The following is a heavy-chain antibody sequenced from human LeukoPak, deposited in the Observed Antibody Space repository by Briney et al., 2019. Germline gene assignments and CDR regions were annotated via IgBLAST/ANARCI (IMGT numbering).Heavy chain of an antibody. CDR3: AREGPELCSSTSCYLYYYYMDV. J-gene: IGHJ6*03. V-gene: IGHV3-30-3*01. CDR2: ISYDGSNK. Sequence: GRSLRLSCAASGFTFSSYAMHWVRQAPGKGLEWVAVISYDGSNKYYADSVKGRFTISRDNSKNTLYLQMNSLRAEDTAVYYCAREGPELCSSTSCYLYYYYMDVWGKGTTVTVSS. D-gene: IGHD2-2*01. CDR1: GFTFSSYA.